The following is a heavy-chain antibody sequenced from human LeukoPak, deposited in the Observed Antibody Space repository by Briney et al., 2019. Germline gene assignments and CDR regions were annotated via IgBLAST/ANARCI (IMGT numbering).Heavy chain of an antibody. Sequence: ASVKVSCTASGYTFTNYDINWVRQATGQGLERMGCRNPNSGRTGFAQKFQGRLTMTADTSISTAYMELSSLTSDDTAVYYCARGPVSTHGMDVWGQGTTVTVSS. J-gene: IGHJ6*02. D-gene: IGHD6-13*01. CDR3: ARGPVSTHGMDV. CDR1: GYTFTNYD. CDR2: RNPNSGRT. V-gene: IGHV1-8*01.